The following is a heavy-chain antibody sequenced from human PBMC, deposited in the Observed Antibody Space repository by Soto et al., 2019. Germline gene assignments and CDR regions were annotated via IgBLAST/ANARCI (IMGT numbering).Heavy chain of an antibody. CDR2: IYYSGST. J-gene: IGHJ6*02. V-gene: IGHV4-39*01. Sequence: SSETLSLTCTVSGGSISSSSYYWGWIRQPPGKGLEWIGSIYYSGSTYYNPSLKNRVTISVDTSKNQFSLKLSSVTAADTAVYYCARLGCSGGSCYFGYYGMDVWGQGTTVTVSS. CDR1: GGSISSSSYY. D-gene: IGHD2-15*01. CDR3: ARLGCSGGSCYFGYYGMDV.